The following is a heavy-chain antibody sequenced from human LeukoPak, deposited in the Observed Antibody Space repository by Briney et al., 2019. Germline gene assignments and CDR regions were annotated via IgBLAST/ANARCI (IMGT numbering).Heavy chain of an antibody. D-gene: IGHD2-2*03. CDR2: IYHSGST. CDR3: ARERVDIVVVPAFFDI. Sequence: SETLSLTCTVSGGSISSGGYYWSWIRQPPGKGLEWIGYIYHSGSTYYNPSLKSRVTISVDRSKNQFSLKLSSVTAADTAVYYCARERVDIVVVPAFFDIWGQGTMVTVSS. J-gene: IGHJ3*02. V-gene: IGHV4-30-2*01. CDR1: GGSISSGGYY.